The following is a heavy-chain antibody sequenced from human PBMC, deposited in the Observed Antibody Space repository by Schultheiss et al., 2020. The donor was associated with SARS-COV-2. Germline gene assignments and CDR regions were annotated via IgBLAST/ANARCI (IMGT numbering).Heavy chain of an antibody. D-gene: IGHD3-3*01. V-gene: IGHV4-59*12. J-gene: IGHJ4*02. CDR1: GGSFSGYY. CDR3: ARGWSGYSYYFDY. CDR2: IYYSGST. Sequence: SQTLSLTCAVYGGSFSGYYWGWIRQPPGKGLEWIGYIYYSGSTNYNPSLKSRVTISVDTSKNQFSLKLSSVTAADTAVYYCARGWSGYSYYFDYWGQGTLVTVSS.